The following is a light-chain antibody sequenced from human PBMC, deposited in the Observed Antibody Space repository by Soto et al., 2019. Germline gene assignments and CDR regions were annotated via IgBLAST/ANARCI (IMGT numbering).Light chain of an antibody. J-gene: IGLJ1*01. CDR3: SSFRSGTTL. CDR1: SSDIGGYNL. Sequence: QSALTQPASVSGSPGQSITISCTGTSSDIGGYNLVSWYHQHPGKAPKLMIYEVSNRPSGVSDRFSGSKSGNTASLTISGLQAEDEADYYCSSFRSGTTLFGTGTKV. CDR2: EVS. V-gene: IGLV2-14*01.